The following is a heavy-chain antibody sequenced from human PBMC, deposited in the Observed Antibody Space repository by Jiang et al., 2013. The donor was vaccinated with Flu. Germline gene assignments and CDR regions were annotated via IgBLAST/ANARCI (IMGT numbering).Heavy chain of an antibody. D-gene: IGHD3-9*01. Sequence: QLLESGGRRGPAGGSLRLSCAASGFTFSYYQMYWVRQAPGKGLEWVASIRFDGSDKYYAESVKGRLTISRDNSGNTLYLHMNSLRGEDTSVYYCATLRGSAYDTYLADYWGQGILVTVSS. CDR2: IRFDGSDK. CDR1: GFTFSYYQ. J-gene: IGHJ4*02. CDR3: ATLRGSAYDTYLADY. V-gene: IGHV3-30*02.